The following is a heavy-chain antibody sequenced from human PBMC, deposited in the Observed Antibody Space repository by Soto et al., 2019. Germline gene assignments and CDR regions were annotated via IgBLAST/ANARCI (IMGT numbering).Heavy chain of an antibody. Sequence: PSETLSLTCNVSGGSISRYYWSWIRQPPGKGLEWIGYIHYSGSTKYNPSLKSRVTISVDTSKNQFSLKLTSVTAADTAVYFCARVPAVASTIPSLWFDPWGHGTLVTVS. CDR2: IHYSGST. V-gene: IGHV4-59*01. D-gene: IGHD6-19*01. CDR3: ARVPAVASTIPSLWFDP. J-gene: IGHJ5*02. CDR1: GGSISRYY.